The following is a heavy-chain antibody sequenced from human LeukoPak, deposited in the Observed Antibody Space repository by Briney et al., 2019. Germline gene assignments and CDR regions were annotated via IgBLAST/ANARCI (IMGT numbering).Heavy chain of an antibody. CDR1: GFTFSSYA. CDR3: AKRLNSGWYTGAFDM. V-gene: IGHV3-23*01. D-gene: IGHD6-19*01. J-gene: IGHJ3*02. Sequence: GESLRLSCAASGFTFSSYAMSWVRQAPGKGLEWVSAISGGGGSTYDADSVKGRFTTSRDNSKNTLYLQMNSLRAEDTAVYYCAKRLNSGWYTGAFDMWGQGTMVTVSS. CDR2: ISGGGGST.